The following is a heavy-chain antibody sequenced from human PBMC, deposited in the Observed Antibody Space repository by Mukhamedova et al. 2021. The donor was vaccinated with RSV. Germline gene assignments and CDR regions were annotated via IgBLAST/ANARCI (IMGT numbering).Heavy chain of an antibody. CDR3: AKAGVMVAATIWFDR. Sequence: GLEWVSSISADGDTTFYAGFVQGRFAISRDNSKNTVSLQMNSLRADDTAIYYCAKAGVMVAATIWFDRWGQGTLVTVSS. D-gene: IGHD2-15*01. V-gene: IGHV3-23*01. J-gene: IGHJ5*02. CDR2: ISADGDTT.